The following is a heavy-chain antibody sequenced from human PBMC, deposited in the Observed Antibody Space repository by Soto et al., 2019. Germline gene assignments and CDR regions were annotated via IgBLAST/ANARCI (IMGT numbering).Heavy chain of an antibody. V-gene: IGHV3-23*01. J-gene: IGHJ4*02. D-gene: IGHD3-16*01. CDR1: GFTFNNYD. Sequence: EVQLLDSGGDLVQPGGSLRLSCAASGFTFNNYDMSWVRPAPGKGLEWVSTLSDTTYYADSVRGRFTISRDTSGSKLYLQMNTLGVDDTAVYYCARSLGPSRHFFDHWGQGTLVTVSS. CDR2: LSDTT. CDR3: ARSLGPSRHFFDH.